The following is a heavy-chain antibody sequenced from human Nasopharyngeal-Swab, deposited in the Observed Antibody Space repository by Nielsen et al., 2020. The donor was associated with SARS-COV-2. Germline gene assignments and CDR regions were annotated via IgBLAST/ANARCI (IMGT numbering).Heavy chain of an antibody. V-gene: IGHV3-21*01. J-gene: IGHJ6*02. CDR3: ARDGFGESPYYYYYGMDV. Sequence: LNIPCASPCITVSHHSLNWDRQAPGKGLEWVSSISSSTSYIYYADSVKGRFTISRDNAKNSLYLQMNSLRAEDTAVYYCARDGFGESPYYYYYGMDVWGQGTTVTVSS. CDR1: CITVSHHS. D-gene: IGHD3-10*01. CDR2: ISSSTSYI.